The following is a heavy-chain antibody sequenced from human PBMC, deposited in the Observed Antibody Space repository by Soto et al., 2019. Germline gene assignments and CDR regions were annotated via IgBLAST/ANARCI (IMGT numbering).Heavy chain of an antibody. J-gene: IGHJ4*02. D-gene: IGHD6-19*01. V-gene: IGHV3-30*18. CDR1: GFTFSSYG. Sequence: GSLRLSCAASGFTFSSYGMHWVRQAPGKGLEWVAVISYDGSNKYYADSVKGRFTISRDNSKNTLYLQMNSLRAEDTAVYYCAKDKDSSGWYRYFDYWGQGTLVTVSS. CDR3: AKDKDSSGWYRYFDY. CDR2: ISYDGSNK.